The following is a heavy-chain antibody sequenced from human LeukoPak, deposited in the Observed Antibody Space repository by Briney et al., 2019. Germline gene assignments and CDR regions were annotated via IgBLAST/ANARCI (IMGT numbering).Heavy chain of an antibody. CDR2: INWNGGST. Sequence: GGSLRLSCAASGFTFDDYGMSWVRQAPGKGLEWVSGINWNGGSTGYADSVKGRFTISRDNAKNSLYLQMNSLKAEDTAVYYCANLPWDIFGPSDAFDIWGQGTMVTVSS. J-gene: IGHJ3*02. V-gene: IGHV3-20*04. D-gene: IGHD3-9*01. CDR3: ANLPWDIFGPSDAFDI. CDR1: GFTFDDYG.